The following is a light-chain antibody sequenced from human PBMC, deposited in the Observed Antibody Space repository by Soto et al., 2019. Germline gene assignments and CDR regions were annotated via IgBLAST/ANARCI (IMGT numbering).Light chain of an antibody. CDR3: HQTYSAPLT. V-gene: IGKV1-39*01. CDR2: GAS. J-gene: IGKJ4*01. Sequence: DIHMTKSPFSLPASVGDRVNITCRASQSISNYLNWYQQKPGRASSLLIHGASSLQGGVPSRFSGSGSGTDFTLTISSLQPEDFTTYYCHQTYSAPLTFGGGTKVEI. CDR1: QSISNY.